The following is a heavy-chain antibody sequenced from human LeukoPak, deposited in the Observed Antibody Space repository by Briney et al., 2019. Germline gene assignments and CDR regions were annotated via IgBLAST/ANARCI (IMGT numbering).Heavy chain of an antibody. CDR1: GYTFTGYY. CDR2: INPNSGGT. Sequence: ASVKVSCKASGYTFTGYYMHWVRQAPGQGLEWMGWINPNSGGTNYAQKFQGRVTVTRDTSISTAYMELSRLTYEDTAVYYCAREFYCSSSSCYTYFYYMDVWGKGTTVTVSS. J-gene: IGHJ6*03. CDR3: AREFYCSSSSCYTYFYYMDV. V-gene: IGHV1-2*02. D-gene: IGHD2-2*02.